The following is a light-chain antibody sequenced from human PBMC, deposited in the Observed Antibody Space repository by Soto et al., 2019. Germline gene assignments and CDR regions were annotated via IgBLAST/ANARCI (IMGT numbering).Light chain of an antibody. CDR1: QSVSSSY. J-gene: IGKJ4*01. CDR3: QQYGSPLLT. Sequence: EIVLTQSPGTLSLSPGERATLSCRASQSVSSSYLAWYQQKPGQATRLLIYGASSSATGIPDRFSGSGSGTDFTLTISRLEPEEFAVYYCQQYGSPLLTFGGGTKVEIK. CDR2: GAS. V-gene: IGKV3-20*01.